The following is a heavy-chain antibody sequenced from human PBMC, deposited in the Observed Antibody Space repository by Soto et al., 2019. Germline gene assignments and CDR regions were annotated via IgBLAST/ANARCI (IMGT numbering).Heavy chain of an antibody. CDR2: INAGNGNT. CDR1: GYKLLSYA. Sequence: ASEKVACKAYGYKLLSYATNWVRQAPGQRLEWMGWINAGNGNTKYSQKFQGRVTITMDTSASTAYMELTSLTSEDTAVYYCARELQGLYYFDYWGQGTLVTVSS. V-gene: IGHV1-3*01. CDR3: ARELQGLYYFDY. J-gene: IGHJ4*02. D-gene: IGHD2-15*01.